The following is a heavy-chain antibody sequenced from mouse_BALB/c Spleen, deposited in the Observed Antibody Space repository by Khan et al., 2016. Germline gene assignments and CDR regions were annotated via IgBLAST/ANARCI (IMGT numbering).Heavy chain of an antibody. Sequence: EVQLQESGPGLVKPSQSLSLTCSVTGYSITSGYYWNWIRQFPGNKLEWMGYISYDGSNNYNPSLKNRISITRDTSKNQFFLKLNSVTTEDTATYYCARGGTIPYAMDYRGQGTSVTVSS. D-gene: IGHD1-1*02. V-gene: IGHV3-6*02. CDR2: ISYDGSN. CDR1: GYSITSGYY. CDR3: ARGGTIPYAMDY. J-gene: IGHJ4*01.